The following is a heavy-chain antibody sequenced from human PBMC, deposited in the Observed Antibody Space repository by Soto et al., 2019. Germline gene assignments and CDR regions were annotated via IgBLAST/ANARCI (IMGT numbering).Heavy chain of an antibody. CDR3: ARTYWSGWGRRLLDS. CDR1: GDSITSGDNY. D-gene: IGHD3-3*01. Sequence: PPETLSLTCTVSGDSITSGDNYWSWIRQPPGKGLEWIGYIYHSGHTYYNPSLKSRLSISVDTSKNHFSLRLTSMTAADTAVYYCARTYWSGWGRRLLDSWGQGALVTVSS. CDR2: IYHSGHT. J-gene: IGHJ4*02. V-gene: IGHV4-30-4*01.